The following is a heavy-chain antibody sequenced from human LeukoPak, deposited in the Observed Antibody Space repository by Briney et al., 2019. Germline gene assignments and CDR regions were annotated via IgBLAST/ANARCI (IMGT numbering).Heavy chain of an antibody. V-gene: IGHV4-34*01. D-gene: IGHD6-19*01. CDR2: INHSGST. J-gene: IGHJ4*02. CDR3: ARAGWTVAGTFDY. CDR1: GGSFSGYY. Sequence: SETLSLTRAVYGGSFSGYYWSWIRQPPGKGLEWIGEINHSGSTNYNPSLKSRVTISVDTSKNQFSLKLSSVTAADTAVYYCARAGWTVAGTFDYWGQGTLVTVSS.